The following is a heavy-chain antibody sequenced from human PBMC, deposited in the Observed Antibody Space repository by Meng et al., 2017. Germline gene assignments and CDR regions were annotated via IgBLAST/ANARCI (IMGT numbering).Heavy chain of an antibody. V-gene: IGHV3-30*04. J-gene: IGHJ3*02. D-gene: IGHD4-23*01. CDR1: GFTFSSYA. CDR2: ISYDGSNK. CDR3: ASGDYGGNSAAFDI. Sequence: GESLKISCAASGFTFSSYAMHWVRQAPGKGLEWVAVISYDGSNKYYADSVKGRFTISRDNSKNTLYLQKNSLRAEDTAVYYCASGDYGGNSAAFDIWGQGTMVTVSS.